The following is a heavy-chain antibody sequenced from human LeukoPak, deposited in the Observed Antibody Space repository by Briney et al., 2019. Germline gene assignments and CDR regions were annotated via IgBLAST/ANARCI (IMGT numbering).Heavy chain of an antibody. CDR1: GFTFSSYS. D-gene: IGHD1-26*01. CDR3: ASYSGSYYSTDY. J-gene: IGHJ4*02. Sequence: GGSLRLSCAASGFTFSSYSMNWVRQAPGKGLEWVSYISSSSSTIHYADSVKGRFTISRDNAKNSLYLQMNSLRAEDTAVYYCASYSGSYYSTDYWGQGTLVTVSS. V-gene: IGHV3-48*04. CDR2: ISSSSSTI.